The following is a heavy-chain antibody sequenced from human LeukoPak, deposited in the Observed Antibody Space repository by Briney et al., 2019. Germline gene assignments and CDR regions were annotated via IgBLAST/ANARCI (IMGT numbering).Heavy chain of an antibody. CDR1: GFTFAGFA. V-gene: IGHV3-23*01. Sequence: PGGSLRLSCAASGFTFAGFAMTWVRQAPGKGLEWVSAISGGSGDSAYSAASVKGRFTISRDNSKNTLYLQMNSLRAEDTAVYYCATGIYGSGSYYLYWGQGTLVTVSS. CDR2: ISGGSGDSA. D-gene: IGHD3-10*01. J-gene: IGHJ4*02. CDR3: ATGIYGSGSYYLY.